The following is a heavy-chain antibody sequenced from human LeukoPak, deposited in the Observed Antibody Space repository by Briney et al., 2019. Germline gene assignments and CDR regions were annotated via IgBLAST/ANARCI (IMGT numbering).Heavy chain of an antibody. CDR2: IYTSGST. D-gene: IGHD3-16*02. J-gene: IGHJ4*02. CDR3: ARDLSLITFGGVIVYYFDY. V-gene: IGHV4-4*07. Sequence: SETLSLTCTVSGGSISSYYWSWIRQPAGKGLEWLGRIYTSGSTNYNPSLKSRVTMSVDTSKNQFSLKLSSVTAADTAVYYCARDLSLITFGGVIVYYFDYWGQGTLVTVSS. CDR1: GGSISSYY.